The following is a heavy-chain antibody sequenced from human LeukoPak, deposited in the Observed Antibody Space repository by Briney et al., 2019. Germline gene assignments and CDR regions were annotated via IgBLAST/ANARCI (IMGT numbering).Heavy chain of an antibody. D-gene: IGHD6-19*01. CDR1: GFTFSSYT. CDR2: IGTSSTTI. V-gene: IGHV3-48*01. Sequence: GGSLRLSCAASGFTFSSYTMNWVRQPPGKGLEWVSNIGTSSTTIYYADSVKGRFTISRDNAKNSLYLQMNSLRADDTAVYYCARGSSSGYLRVKLDSWGQGTLVTVSS. J-gene: IGHJ4*02. CDR3: ARGSSSGYLRVKLDS.